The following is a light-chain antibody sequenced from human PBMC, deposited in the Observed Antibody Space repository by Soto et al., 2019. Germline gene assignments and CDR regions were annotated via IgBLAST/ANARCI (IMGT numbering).Light chain of an antibody. Sequence: QSVLTQPPSASGTPGQRVTISCSGSSSNIGSNYVYWYQQLPGTAPKLLIYRNNQRPSVVPDRFSGSKSGTSASLAISGLPSEDEADYYCAAWDDSLSGYVFGTGTKVTVL. V-gene: IGLV1-47*01. CDR1: SSNIGSNY. CDR3: AAWDDSLSGYV. CDR2: RNN. J-gene: IGLJ1*01.